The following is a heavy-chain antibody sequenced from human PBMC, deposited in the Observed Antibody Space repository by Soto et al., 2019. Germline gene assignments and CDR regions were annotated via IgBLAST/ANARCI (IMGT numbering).Heavy chain of an antibody. CDR1: GYTFTNND. CDR2: MNPGSGDT. D-gene: IGHD5-18*01. V-gene: IGHV1-8*01. CDR3: ARMASFGSLNWFDP. J-gene: IGHJ5*02. Sequence: ASVKVSCKASGYTFTNNDVTWVRQATGQGLEWMGWMNPGSGDTGYAQKFQGRVAMTRNISIATAYMELSSLRSEDTAIYYCARMASFGSLNWFDPWGQGTLVTVSS.